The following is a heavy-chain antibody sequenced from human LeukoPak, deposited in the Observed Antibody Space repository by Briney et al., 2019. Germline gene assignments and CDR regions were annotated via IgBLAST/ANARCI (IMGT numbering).Heavy chain of an antibody. CDR3: ARSRYCSSTSCYPPDAFDI. J-gene: IGHJ3*02. V-gene: IGHV3-30-3*01. D-gene: IGHD2-2*01. Sequence: GGSLRLSCAASGFIFSSYAMHWVRQAPGKGLEWVTVISDDGSNKYYADSVKGRFTISRDNSKNTVYLQMNSLRGEDTAVYYCARSRYCSSTSCYPPDAFDIWGQGTMVTVSS. CDR2: ISDDGSNK. CDR1: GFIFSSYA.